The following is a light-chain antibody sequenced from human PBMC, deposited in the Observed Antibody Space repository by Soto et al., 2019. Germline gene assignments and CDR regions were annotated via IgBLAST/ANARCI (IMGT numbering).Light chain of an antibody. CDR1: QSILYSSNNKDF. CDR3: QQYFSFPYT. Sequence: DILMTQSPDSLAVSLGERATINCTSSQSILYSSNNKDFLAWYQQKPGQPPKLLIHWASSREFGVPDRFSGSGSGTEFTLTISRLQAEDLAVYFCQQYFSFPYTFGQGPKLEIK. J-gene: IGKJ2*01. CDR2: WAS. V-gene: IGKV4-1*01.